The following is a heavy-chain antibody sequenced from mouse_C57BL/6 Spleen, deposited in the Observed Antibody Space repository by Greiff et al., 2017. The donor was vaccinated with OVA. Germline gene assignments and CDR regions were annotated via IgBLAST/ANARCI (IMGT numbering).Heavy chain of an antibody. V-gene: IGHV1-64*01. CDR2: IHPNSGST. D-gene: IGHD2-12*01. Sequence: QVQLQQPGAELVKPGASVKLSCKASGYTFTSYWMHWVKQRPGQGLEWIGMIHPNSGSTNYNEKFKSKATLTVDKSSSTAYMQLSSLTSEDAAVYYCARSQTTCLDYWGQGTTLTVSS. CDR1: GYTFTSYW. J-gene: IGHJ2*01. CDR3: ARSQTTCLDY.